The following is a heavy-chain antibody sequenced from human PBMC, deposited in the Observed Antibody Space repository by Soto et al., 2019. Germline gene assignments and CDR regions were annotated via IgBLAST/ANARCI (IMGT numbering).Heavy chain of an antibody. V-gene: IGHV3-48*03. CDR1: GFTFSSYE. D-gene: IGHD3-22*01. CDR2: ISSSGSTI. CDR3: VRATYFSDSSGYTRCFDY. Sequence: PGGSLRLACAASGFTFSSYEMNWVRQAPGKGLEWVSYISSSGSTIYYADSVKGRFTTSRDESKNSVYLQMNSLKTEDTAVYYCVRATYFSDSSGYTRCFDYWGQGTLVTVSS. J-gene: IGHJ4*02.